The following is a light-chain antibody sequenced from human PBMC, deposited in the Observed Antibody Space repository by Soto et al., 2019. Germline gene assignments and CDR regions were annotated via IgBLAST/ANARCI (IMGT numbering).Light chain of an antibody. CDR1: SSNIGSNT. Sequence: QSVLTQPPSASGTPGQRVIISCSGSSSNIGSNTVNWYQQIPGKAPKLLIYSYNQRPSGVPDRFSGSKSDTSASLAISGLQSEDEAEYYCAAWDDILNGVLFGGGTKLTVL. V-gene: IGLV1-44*01. CDR2: SYN. CDR3: AAWDDILNGVL. J-gene: IGLJ2*01.